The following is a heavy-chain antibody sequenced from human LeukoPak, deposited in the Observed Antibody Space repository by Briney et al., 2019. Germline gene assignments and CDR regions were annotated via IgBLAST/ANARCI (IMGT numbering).Heavy chain of an antibody. V-gene: IGHV3-33*01. D-gene: IGHD2-2*01. J-gene: IGHJ4*02. CDR2: IWFDGSNK. CDR1: GFTFSTYG. CDR3: ARVRSTTSYFYFDY. Sequence: GGSLRLSCAASGFTFSTYGMHWVRQAPGKGLEWLAIIWFDGSNKYYADSVKDRFTISRDNSKNTLYLQMNSLRAEDTAVYYCARVRSTTSYFYFDYWGQGTLITVSS.